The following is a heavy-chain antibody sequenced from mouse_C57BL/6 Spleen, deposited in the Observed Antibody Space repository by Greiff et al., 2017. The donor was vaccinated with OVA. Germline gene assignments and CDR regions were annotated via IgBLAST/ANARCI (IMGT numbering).Heavy chain of an antibody. Sequence: EVKLVESGGGLVKPGGSLKLSCAASGFTFSSYTMSWVRQTPEKRLEWVATISGGGGNTYYPDSVKGRFTISRDNAKNTLYLQMSSLRSEDTALYYCARTGYWYFDVWGTGTTVTVSS. V-gene: IGHV5-9*01. J-gene: IGHJ1*03. D-gene: IGHD4-1*01. CDR2: ISGGGGNT. CDR1: GFTFSSYT. CDR3: ARTGYWYFDV.